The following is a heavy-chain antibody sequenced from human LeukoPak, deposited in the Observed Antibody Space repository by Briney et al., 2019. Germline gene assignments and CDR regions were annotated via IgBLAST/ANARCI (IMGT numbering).Heavy chain of an antibody. CDR1: GGSISSYY. V-gene: IGHV4-59*01. CDR2: IYCSGST. D-gene: IGHD3-10*01. CDR3: ARVYYGSGSALPYYYYGMDV. Sequence: PSETLSLTCTVSGGSISSYYWSRIRQPPGKGLEWIGYIYCSGSTNYNPSLKSRVTISVDTSKNQFSLKLSSVTAADTAVYYCARVYYGSGSALPYYYYGMDVWGQGTTVTVSS. J-gene: IGHJ6*02.